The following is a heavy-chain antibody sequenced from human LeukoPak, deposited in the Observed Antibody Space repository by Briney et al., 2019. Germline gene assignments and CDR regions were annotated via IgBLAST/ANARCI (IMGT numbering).Heavy chain of an antibody. V-gene: IGHV4-39*07. CDR1: GGSISSSSYY. D-gene: IGHD6-13*01. CDR2: INHSGST. J-gene: IGHJ4*02. CDR3: ARLYSSSWHDWGFDY. Sequence: SETLSLTCTVSGGSISSSSYYWSWIRQPPGKGLEWIGEINHSGSTNYNPSLKSRGTISVDTSKNQFSLKLSSVTAADTAVYYCARLYSSSWHDWGFDYWGQGTLVTVSS.